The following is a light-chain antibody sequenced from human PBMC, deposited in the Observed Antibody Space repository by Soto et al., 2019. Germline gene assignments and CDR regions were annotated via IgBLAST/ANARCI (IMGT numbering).Light chain of an antibody. CDR2: EVS. V-gene: IGLV2-23*02. J-gene: IGLJ1*01. Sequence: QSALTQPASVSGSPGQSITISCTGTNSDVGSYNLVSRYQQHPGKAPKVIIYEVSERPSGVSDRFSGSKSGNMASLMISGLQAEDEADYYCCSYAGSSTQSYVFGSGTKVTVL. CDR3: CSYAGSSTQSYV. CDR1: NSDVGSYNL.